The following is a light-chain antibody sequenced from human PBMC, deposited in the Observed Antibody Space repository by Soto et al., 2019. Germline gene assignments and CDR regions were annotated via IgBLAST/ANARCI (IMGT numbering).Light chain of an antibody. CDR2: GAS. J-gene: IGKJ1*01. CDR3: QQYGSPGT. Sequence: ETVLTQSPGTLSLSPGERATLSCRATQSVSSSYLAWYQQKPGQAPRLLIYGASSRATGIQDRFSGSGSGTDFTLTISRLEPEDFAVYYCQQYGSPGTFGQGTKVEIK. CDR1: QSVSSSY. V-gene: IGKV3-20*01.